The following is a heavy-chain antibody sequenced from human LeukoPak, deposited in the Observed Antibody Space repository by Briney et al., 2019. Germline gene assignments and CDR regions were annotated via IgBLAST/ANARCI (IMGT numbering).Heavy chain of an antibody. CDR3: AKRGTGSEKTQWLVPGLDY. J-gene: IGHJ4*02. CDR2: ISHSGAT. CDR1: GFPFSSYT. D-gene: IGHD6-19*01. Sequence: GGSLRLSCAGSGFPFSSYTINWVRQGPGKGMEWASTISHSGATYYADSVKGRFTISRDNSKNTLYLQMNSLRAEDTAVYYCAKRGTGSEKTQWLVPGLDYWGQGTLVTVSS. V-gene: IGHV3-23*01.